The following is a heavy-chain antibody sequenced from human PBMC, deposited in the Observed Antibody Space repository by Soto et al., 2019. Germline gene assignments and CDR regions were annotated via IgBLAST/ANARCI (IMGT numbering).Heavy chain of an antibody. J-gene: IGHJ4*02. V-gene: IGHV3-21*01. CDR3: ARAQNGIAAAFDY. CDR1: GFTFSSYS. Sequence: EVQLVESGGGLVKPGGSLRLSCAASGFTFSSYSMNWVRQAPGKGLEWVSSISSSSSYIYYADSVKGRFTISRDNAKNSLYLQMNSLRAEDTAVYYCARAQNGIAAAFDYWGQGTLVTVSS. CDR2: ISSSSSYI. D-gene: IGHD6-13*01.